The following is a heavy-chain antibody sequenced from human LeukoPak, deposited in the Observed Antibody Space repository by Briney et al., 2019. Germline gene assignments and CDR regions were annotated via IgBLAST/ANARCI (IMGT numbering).Heavy chain of an antibody. CDR3: AKDVNPLGLAYDILTGYYRARGFDY. V-gene: IGHV3-30*18. CDR2: ISYDGSNK. CDR1: GFTFSSYG. Sequence: PGRSLRLSCAASGFTFSSYGMHWVRQAPGKGLEWVAVISYDGSNKYYADSVKGRFTISRDNSKNTLYLQMNSLRAEDTAVYYCAKDVNPLGLAYDILTGYYRARGFDYWGQGTLVTVSS. J-gene: IGHJ4*02. D-gene: IGHD3-9*01.